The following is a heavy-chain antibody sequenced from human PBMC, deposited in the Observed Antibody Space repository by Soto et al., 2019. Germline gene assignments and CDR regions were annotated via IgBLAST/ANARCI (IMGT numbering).Heavy chain of an antibody. J-gene: IGHJ4*02. V-gene: IGHV3-21*06. CDR2: ISSTTNYI. Sequence: GGSLRLSCAASWFTFTRYSMNWVRQAPGKVLELVSSISSTTNYIYYGDSMKGRFTISRDNAKNSLYLEMNSLRAEDTAVYYCARESEDLTSNFDYWGQGTLVTVSS. CDR3: ARESEDLTSNFDY. CDR1: WFTFTRYS.